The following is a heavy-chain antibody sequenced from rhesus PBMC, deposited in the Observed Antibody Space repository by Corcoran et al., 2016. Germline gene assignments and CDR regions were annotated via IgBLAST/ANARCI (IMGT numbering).Heavy chain of an antibody. D-gene: IGHD4-23*01. V-gene: IGHV4-169*02. CDR3: AREYSSIYGLDS. CDR1: GGSISSSS. Sequence: QLQLQESGPGLVKPSETLSVTCAVAGGSISSSSWSWIRQAPGQGLEWMGYIYGRGSSTNYNPSLKSRGTLAVDTSKNQLSLKLSSGTAADTAGYYWAREYSSIYGLDSGGQGGVVTVSS. J-gene: IGHJ6*01. CDR2: IYGRGSST.